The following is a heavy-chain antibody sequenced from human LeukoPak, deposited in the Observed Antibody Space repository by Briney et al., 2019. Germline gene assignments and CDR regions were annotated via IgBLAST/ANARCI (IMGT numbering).Heavy chain of an antibody. CDR3: ARDDVDCSSTSCYNNWFDP. J-gene: IGHJ5*02. CDR1: GGSISSYY. V-gene: IGHV4-4*07. Sequence: SETLSLTCTVSGGSISSYYWSWIRQPAGKGLEWIGRIYTSGSTNYNPSLKSRVTMSVDTSKNQFSLKLSSVTAADTAVYYCARDDVDCSSTSCYNNWFDPWGQGTLVTVSS. D-gene: IGHD2-2*02. CDR2: IYTSGST.